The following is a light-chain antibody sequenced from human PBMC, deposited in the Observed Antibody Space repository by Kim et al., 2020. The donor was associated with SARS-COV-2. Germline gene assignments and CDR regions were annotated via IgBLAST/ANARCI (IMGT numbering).Light chain of an antibody. CDR1: QSVSSSY. J-gene: IGKJ2*01. Sequence: LSLSPGERAPLSCRASQSVSSSYLDWYQQKPGQAPRILIDGATSRATGIPDRFSGSGSGTDFTLTISRLEPEDFAVYYCQQYGKTFGQGTKLEI. V-gene: IGKV3-20*01. CDR3: QQYGKT. CDR2: GAT.